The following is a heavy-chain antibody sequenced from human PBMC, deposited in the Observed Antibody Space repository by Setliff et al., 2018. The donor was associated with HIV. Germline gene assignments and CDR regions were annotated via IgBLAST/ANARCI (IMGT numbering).Heavy chain of an antibody. CDR1: GGSISSGGYY. CDR3: ARRGPGDQTWFDP. CDR2: IYYSGST. V-gene: IGHV4-31*03. J-gene: IGHJ5*02. Sequence: SETLSLTCTVSGGSISSGGYYWSWIRQHPGKGLEWIGYIYYSGSTYYDPSLKSRVTISVDTSKNQLSLRLSSVTAADTAVFYCARRGPGDQTWFDPWGQGILVTVSS. D-gene: IGHD7-27*01.